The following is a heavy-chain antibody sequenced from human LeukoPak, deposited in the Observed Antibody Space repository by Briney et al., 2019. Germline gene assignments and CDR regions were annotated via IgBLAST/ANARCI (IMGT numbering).Heavy chain of an antibody. Sequence: GGSLRLSSTASGFTFSSYSMNWVRQAPGKGLEWVSSISTSSSYIYYADSVKGRFTISRDNSKNTLYLQMNSLRAEDTAVYYCARAVGGDGSGSLWGPGTLVTVSS. CDR1: GFTFSSYS. V-gene: IGHV3-21*04. D-gene: IGHD3-10*01. J-gene: IGHJ4*02. CDR2: ISTSSSYI. CDR3: ARAVGGDGSGSL.